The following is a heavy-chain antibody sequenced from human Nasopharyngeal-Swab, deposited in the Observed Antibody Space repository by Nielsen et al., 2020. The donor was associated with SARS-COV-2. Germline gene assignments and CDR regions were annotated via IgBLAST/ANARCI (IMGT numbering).Heavy chain of an antibody. CDR2: ISSSGSTT. V-gene: IGHV3-11*01. CDR1: GFTFSDYY. CDR3: ARGQGSSWNFDY. D-gene: IGHD6-13*01. Sequence: GGSLRLSCAASGFTFSDYYMSWIRQAPGKGLEWVSYISSSGSTTYYADSVKGRFTISRDNSKNTVYLQMNSLRAEDTAVYYCARGQGSSWNFDYWGQGTLVTVSS. J-gene: IGHJ4*02.